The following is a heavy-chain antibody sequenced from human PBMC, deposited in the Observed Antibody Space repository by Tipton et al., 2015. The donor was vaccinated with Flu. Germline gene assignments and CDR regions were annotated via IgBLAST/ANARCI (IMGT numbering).Heavy chain of an antibody. J-gene: IGHJ3*02. V-gene: IGHV4-59*01. CDR3: ARAPWHYYDSNGYSSALDI. Sequence: GLVKPSETLSLTCTVSGGSTSTYYWGWIRQPPGKGLEWIGYIHNSGYTYYNPSLKSRVTISQDTSKNQFSLKVSSVAAADTAVYYCARAPWHYYDSNGYSSALDIWGQGTMVTVSS. CDR2: IHNSGYT. D-gene: IGHD3-22*01. CDR1: GGSTSTYY.